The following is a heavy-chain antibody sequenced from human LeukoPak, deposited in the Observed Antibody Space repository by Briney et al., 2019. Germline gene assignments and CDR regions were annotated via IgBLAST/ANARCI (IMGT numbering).Heavy chain of an antibody. J-gene: IGHJ5*02. CDR2: IYYSGST. Sequence: SETLSLTCTVSGASISSGGYYWSWIRQHPGKGLEWIGYIYYSGSTYYNPSLKSRVTISVDTSKNQFSLKLSSVTAADTAVYYCARDQHSSLDPWGQGTLVTVSS. D-gene: IGHD6-13*01. CDR3: ARDQHSSLDP. V-gene: IGHV4-31*03. CDR1: GASISSGGYY.